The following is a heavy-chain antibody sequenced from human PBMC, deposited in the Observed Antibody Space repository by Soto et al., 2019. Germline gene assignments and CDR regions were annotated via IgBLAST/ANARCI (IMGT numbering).Heavy chain of an antibody. V-gene: IGHV4-59*01. CDR2: IHYRGAT. CDR1: GDSMSRYY. D-gene: IGHD6-13*01. J-gene: IGHJ4*02. CDR3: ARDRSSSWDYAGGFDS. Sequence: PSETLSLTCTVSGDSMSRYYWSWIRQPPGKGLEWIGYIHYRGATNYNVSLESRVTISVDTSKNQFSLKLSPVTAADTAVYYCARDRSSSWDYAGGFDSWGQGILVTGSS.